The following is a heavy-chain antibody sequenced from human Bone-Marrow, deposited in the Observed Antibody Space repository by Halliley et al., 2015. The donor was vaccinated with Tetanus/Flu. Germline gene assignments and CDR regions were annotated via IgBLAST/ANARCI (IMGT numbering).Heavy chain of an antibody. V-gene: IGHV4-4*02. Sequence: GASISSSNWWCWVRQPPGKGLEWIGEIHHSGRTNYNPSLKSRATISLDKPKNQFSLRLNSVTAADTASYYCATSRGSYLDYWGPGTLVTVSS. J-gene: IGHJ4*02. CDR2: IHHSGRT. CDR1: GASISSSNW. D-gene: IGHD1-26*01. CDR3: ATSRGSYLDY.